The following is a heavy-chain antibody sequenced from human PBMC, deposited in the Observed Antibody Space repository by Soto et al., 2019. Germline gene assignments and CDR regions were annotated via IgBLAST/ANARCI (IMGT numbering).Heavy chain of an antibody. CDR3: ALDGSGQSHCDY. J-gene: IGHJ4*02. D-gene: IGHD1-26*01. CDR1: GDSVSSNSAA. CDR2: TYYRSKWYN. Sequence: SQTLSLTCAISGDSVSSNSAAWSWFRQSPSGGLEWLGRTYYRSKWYNDYAVSVKSRIAINPDTSKNQFSLQLNSVTPDDTAVYYCALDGSGQSHCDYWGQGTLVTVSS. V-gene: IGHV6-1*01.